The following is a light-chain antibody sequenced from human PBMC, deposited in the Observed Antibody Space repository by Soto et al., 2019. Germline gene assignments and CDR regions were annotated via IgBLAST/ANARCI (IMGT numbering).Light chain of an antibody. V-gene: IGKV1-27*01. CDR2: GAS. CDR1: QDISNF. Sequence: DVQMTQSPSSLFASVGDRVTVTCRAGQDISNFLAWYQQKPGKMPELLIYGASTLQSGVPSRFSGSGSGTHFNLTISGLQPEDVATYYCQKYNGAPLTFGGGTRVGIK. J-gene: IGKJ4*01. CDR3: QKYNGAPLT.